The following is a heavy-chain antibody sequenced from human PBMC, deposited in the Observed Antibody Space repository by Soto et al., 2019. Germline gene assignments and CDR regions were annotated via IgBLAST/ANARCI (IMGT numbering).Heavy chain of an antibody. D-gene: IGHD2-15*01. Sequence: ASVNVSCKASGYTFTGYYMHWVRQAPGQGLEWMGWINPNSGGTNYAQKFQGRVTMTRDTSISTAYMELSRLRSDDTAVYYCARVLGYCSGGSCYSGNWFDPWGQGTLVTVSS. J-gene: IGHJ5*02. CDR3: ARVLGYCSGGSCYSGNWFDP. V-gene: IGHV1-2*02. CDR2: INPNSGGT. CDR1: GYTFTGYY.